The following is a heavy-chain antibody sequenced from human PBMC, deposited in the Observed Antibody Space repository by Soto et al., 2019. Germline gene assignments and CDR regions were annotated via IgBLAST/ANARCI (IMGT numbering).Heavy chain of an antibody. V-gene: IGHV3-48*01. CDR1: GFTFSTYS. CDR2: ISSSSSTI. D-gene: IGHD5-12*01. Sequence: PGGSLRLSCAASGFTFSTYSMNWVRQAPGKGLEWVSYISSSSSTIFYTDSVKGRFTISRDNSMNTLYLQMNSLRAEDTAMYYCAKRARGYSLSFVDSWGQGALVTVSS. J-gene: IGHJ5*01. CDR3: AKRARGYSLSFVDS.